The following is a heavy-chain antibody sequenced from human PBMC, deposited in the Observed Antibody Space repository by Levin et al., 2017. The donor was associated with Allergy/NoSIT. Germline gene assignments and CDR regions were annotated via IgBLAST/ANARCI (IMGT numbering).Heavy chain of an antibody. J-gene: IGHJ4*02. V-gene: IGHV3-30*18. CDR1: GFTFSSYG. D-gene: IGHD3-10*01. Sequence: PGGSLRLSCAASGFTFSSYGMHWVRQAPGKGLEWVAVISYDGSNKYYADSVKGRFTISRDNSKNTLYLQMNSLRAEDTAVYYCAKVHYYGSGSYFDYWGQGTLVTVSS. CDR2: ISYDGSNK. CDR3: AKVHYYGSGSYFDY.